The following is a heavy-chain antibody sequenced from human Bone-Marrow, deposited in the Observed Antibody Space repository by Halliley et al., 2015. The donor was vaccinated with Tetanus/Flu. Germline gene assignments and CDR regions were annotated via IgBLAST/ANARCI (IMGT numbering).Heavy chain of an antibody. CDR2: ISNDGSAI. Sequence: SLRLSCVASGFTLTSYEMNWLRQAPGEGLEWISYISNDGSAIYFADSVKGRFTISRDNAKNSLFLEMNSLRVEDTAVYYCARQTELWSGRIYYGMDVWGQGTTVTVSS. CDR3: ARQTELWSGRIYYGMDV. CDR1: GFTLTSYE. J-gene: IGHJ6*02. V-gene: IGHV3-48*03. D-gene: IGHD3-3*01.